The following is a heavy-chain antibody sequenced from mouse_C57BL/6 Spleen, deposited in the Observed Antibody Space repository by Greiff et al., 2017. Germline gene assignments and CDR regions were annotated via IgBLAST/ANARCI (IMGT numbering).Heavy chain of an antibody. CDR2: IYPSDSET. V-gene: IGHV1-61*01. CDR1: GYTFTSYW. D-gene: IGHD2-1*01. Sequence: QVQLKQPGAELVRPGSSVKLSCKASGYTFTSYWMDWVKQRPGQGLEWIGNIYPSDSETHYNQKFKDKATLTVDKSSSTACMQLGSLTSEDSAVYYCARSGYYGPLDYWGQGTTLTVSS. CDR3: ARSGYYGPLDY. J-gene: IGHJ2*01.